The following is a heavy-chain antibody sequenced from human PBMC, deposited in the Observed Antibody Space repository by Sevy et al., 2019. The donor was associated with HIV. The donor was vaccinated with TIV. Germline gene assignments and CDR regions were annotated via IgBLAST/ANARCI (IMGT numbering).Heavy chain of an antibody. CDR2: ISYDGSRH. J-gene: IGHJ4*02. Sequence: GGSLRLSCAASEFMFSTYAMHWVRQAPVKELEWVAVISYDGSRHYYGESVKGRFTISRDNSKNTLFLQMNSLRLEDTAFYYCARDAGYSTDWYPSDYWGQGTLVTVSS. CDR3: ARDAGYSTDWYPSDY. V-gene: IGHV3-30-3*01. D-gene: IGHD6-19*01. CDR1: EFMFSTYA.